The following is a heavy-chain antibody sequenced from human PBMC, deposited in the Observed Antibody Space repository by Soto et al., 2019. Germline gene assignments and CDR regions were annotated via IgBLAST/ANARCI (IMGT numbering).Heavy chain of an antibody. CDR2: MSAHNGNT. V-gene: IGHV1-18*01. D-gene: IGHD1-1*01. CDR3: ARGRYGDY. J-gene: IGHJ4*02. CDR1: GYTFTSYG. Sequence: QVHLVQSGAEVKKPGASVKVSCKASGYTFTSYGITWVRQAPGQGLEWMGWMSAHNGNTDYAQKLQGRVIVTRDTSTSTAYMELRSLISDDTAVYYCARGRYGDYWGQGALATVSS.